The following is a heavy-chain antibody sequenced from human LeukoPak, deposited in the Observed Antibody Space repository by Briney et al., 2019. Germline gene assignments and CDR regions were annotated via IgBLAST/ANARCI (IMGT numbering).Heavy chain of an antibody. V-gene: IGHV1-8*03. J-gene: IGHJ3*02. CDR3: AGITMVRGVGAFDI. D-gene: IGHD3-10*01. CDR1: GYTFTSYD. CDR2: MNPNSGNT. Sequence: GASVKVSCKASGYTFTSYDINWVRQATGQGLEWMGWMNPNSGNTGYAQKFQGRVTITRNTSISTAYMELSSLRSEDTAVYYCAGITMVRGVGAFDIWGQGTMVTVSS.